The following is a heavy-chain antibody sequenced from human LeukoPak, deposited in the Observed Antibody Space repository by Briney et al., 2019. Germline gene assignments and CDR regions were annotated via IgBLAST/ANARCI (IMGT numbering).Heavy chain of an antibody. D-gene: IGHD2-21*02. CDR3: ARFRVTEAFDI. J-gene: IGHJ3*02. CDR1: GGTFSSYA. V-gene: IGHV1-69*15. Sequence: ASVKVSCKASGGTFSSYAISWVRQAPGQGLEWMGRIIPIFGTANYAQKFQGRVTITSEESTSTAYMELSSLRSEDTAVYYCARFRVTEAFDIWGQGTMVTVSS. CDR2: IIPIFGTA.